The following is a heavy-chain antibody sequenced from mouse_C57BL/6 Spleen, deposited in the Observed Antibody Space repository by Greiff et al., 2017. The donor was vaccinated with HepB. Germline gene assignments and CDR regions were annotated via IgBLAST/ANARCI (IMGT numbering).Heavy chain of an antibody. CDR3: ARGDCDY. V-gene: IGHV1-82*01. J-gene: IGHJ2*01. Sequence: VQVVESGPELVKPGASVKISCKASGYAFSSSWMNWVKQRPGKGLEWIGRIYPGDGDTNYNGKFKGKATLTADKSSSTAYMQLSSLTSEDSAVYFCARGDCDYWGQGTTLTVSS. CDR1: GYAFSSSW. CDR2: IYPGDGDT.